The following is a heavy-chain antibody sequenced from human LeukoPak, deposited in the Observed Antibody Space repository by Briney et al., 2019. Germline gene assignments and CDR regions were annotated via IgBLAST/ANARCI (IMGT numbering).Heavy chain of an antibody. CDR3: ARKALDYYDSSGYLDY. V-gene: IGHV3-74*01. J-gene: IGHJ4*02. CDR1: GFTFSAYW. CDR2: IHSDGSST. D-gene: IGHD3-22*01. Sequence: GGSLRLSCAASGFTFSAYWMHWVRQAPGKGLVWVSRIHSDGSSTSYADSVEGRFTISRDNAKNTLYLQMNSLGAEDTAVYYCARKALDYYDSSGYLDYWGQGTLVTVSS.